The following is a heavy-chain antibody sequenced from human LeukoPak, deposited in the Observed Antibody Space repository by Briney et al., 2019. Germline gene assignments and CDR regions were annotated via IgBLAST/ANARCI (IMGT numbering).Heavy chain of an antibody. V-gene: IGHV4-59*12. CDR1: GGSISSYY. Sequence: SETLSLTCSVSGGSISSYYWSWIRQPPGRRLEWIGYNPSLKSRVTMSVDTSKNQFSLKLSSVTAADTAVYYCARDLSETPYYYYYGMDVWGQGTTVTVSS. J-gene: IGHJ6*02. D-gene: IGHD5/OR15-5a*01. CDR3: ARDLSETPYYYYYGMDV.